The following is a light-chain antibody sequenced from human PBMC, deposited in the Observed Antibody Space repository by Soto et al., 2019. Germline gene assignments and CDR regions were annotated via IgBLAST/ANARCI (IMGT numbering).Light chain of an antibody. Sequence: EIVMTQSPATLSVSPGERATLSCRASQSVSSNLAWYQQKPGQAPRLLIYGASTRATGIPARFSGSGSGTELTLTIISLQSEDFAVYYCQQYNNWPPGTFGQGTKVEIK. CDR2: GAS. J-gene: IGKJ1*01. CDR1: QSVSSN. CDR3: QQYNNWPPGT. V-gene: IGKV3-15*01.